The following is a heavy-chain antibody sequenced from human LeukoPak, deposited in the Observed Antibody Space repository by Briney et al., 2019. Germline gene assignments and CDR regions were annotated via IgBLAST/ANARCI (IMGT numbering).Heavy chain of an antibody. CDR3: AGGWDEYFQH. D-gene: IGHD6-19*01. CDR1: GFTFSSYA. J-gene: IGHJ1*01. CDR2: ISGSGGST. V-gene: IGHV3-23*01. Sequence: GGSLRLSCAASGFTFSSYAMSWVRQAPGKGLEWVTAISGSGGSTYYADSVKGRFTISRDNFKNTLYLQMNSLRAEDTAVYYCAGGWDEYFQHWGQGTLVTVSS.